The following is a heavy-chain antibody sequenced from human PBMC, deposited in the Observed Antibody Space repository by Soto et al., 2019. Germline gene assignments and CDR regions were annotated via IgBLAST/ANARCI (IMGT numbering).Heavy chain of an antibody. CDR1: GFTFSSYS. V-gene: IGHV3-21*01. Sequence: GGSLRLSCAASGFTFSSYSMNWVRQAPGKRLEWVSSISSSSSYIYYADSVKGRFTISRDNAKNSLYLQMNSLRAEETAVYYCARDLTDHDAFDIWGQGTMVTVSS. CDR2: ISSSSSYI. J-gene: IGHJ3*02. D-gene: IGHD1-20*01. CDR3: ARDLTDHDAFDI.